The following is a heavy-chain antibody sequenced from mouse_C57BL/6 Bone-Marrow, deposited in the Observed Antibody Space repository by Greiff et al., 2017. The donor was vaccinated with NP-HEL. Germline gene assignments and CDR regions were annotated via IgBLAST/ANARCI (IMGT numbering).Heavy chain of an antibody. D-gene: IGHD1-1*01. Sequence: QVQLQQPGAELVKPGASVKVSCKASGYTFTSYWMHWVKQRPGQGLEWIGRIHPSDSDTNYNQKFKGMATLTVDKSSSKAYMQLSSLTSEDSAVYYWAIEGNYYGSRYRYFDVWGTGTTVTVSS. V-gene: IGHV1-74*01. J-gene: IGHJ1*03. CDR1: GYTFTSYW. CDR3: AIEGNYYGSRYRYFDV. CDR2: IHPSDSDT.